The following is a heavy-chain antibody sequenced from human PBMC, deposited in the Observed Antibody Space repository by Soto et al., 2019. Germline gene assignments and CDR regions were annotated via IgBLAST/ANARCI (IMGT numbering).Heavy chain of an antibody. V-gene: IGHV1-46*01. D-gene: IGHD1-26*01. CDR1: GYTFTSYY. CDR2: INPSGGST. J-gene: IGHJ5*02. Sequence: GASVKVSCKASGYTFTSYYMHWVRQAPGQGLEWMGIINPSGGSTSYAQKFQGRVTMTRDTSTSTVYMELSSLRSEDTAVYYCARSAEPATTYNWFDPWGQGTLVTVSS. CDR3: ARSAEPATTYNWFDP.